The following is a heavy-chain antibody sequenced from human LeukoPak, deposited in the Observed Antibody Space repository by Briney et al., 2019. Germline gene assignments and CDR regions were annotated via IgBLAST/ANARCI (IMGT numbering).Heavy chain of an antibody. CDR1: GFTFNNYA. CDR3: AKNYGDYVDYYYYYMDV. Sequence: GGSLRLSCAASGFTFNNYAMSWVRQAPGKGLEWVSTISGSGDSTYFADSVKGRFTISRDNSKNTLYLQMNSLGAEDTAVYYCAKNYGDYVDYYYYYMDVWGKGTTVTISS. J-gene: IGHJ6*03. D-gene: IGHD4-17*01. V-gene: IGHV3-23*01. CDR2: ISGSGDST.